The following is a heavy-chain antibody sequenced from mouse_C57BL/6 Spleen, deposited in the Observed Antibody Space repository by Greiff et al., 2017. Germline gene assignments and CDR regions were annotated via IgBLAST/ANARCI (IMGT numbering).Heavy chain of an antibody. CDR1: GFTFSDYY. CDR2: INYDGSST. CDR3: ARERDYYGSSYGFAY. Sequence: EVKLMESEGGLVQPGSSMQLSCTASGFTFSDYYMAWVRQVPDKGLEWVANINYDGSSTYYLDSLKSRFIISRDNAKNILYLQMSSLKSEDTATYYCARERDYYGSSYGFAYWGQGTLVTVSA. D-gene: IGHD1-1*01. V-gene: IGHV5-16*01. J-gene: IGHJ3*01.